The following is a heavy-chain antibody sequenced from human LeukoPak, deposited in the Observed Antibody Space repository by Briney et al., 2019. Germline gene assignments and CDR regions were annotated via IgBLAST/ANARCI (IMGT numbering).Heavy chain of an antibody. V-gene: IGHV4-59*01. CDR2: IYYSGST. CDR1: GGSLSSYY. D-gene: IGHD3-22*01. J-gene: IGHJ3*02. Sequence: PSETLSLTCTVSGGSLSSYYWSWIRQPPGKGLEWIGYIYYSGSTNYNPSLKSRVTISVDTSKNQFSLKLSSVTAADTAVHYCARTDGLLLNAFDIWGQGTMVTVSS. CDR3: ARTDGLLLNAFDI.